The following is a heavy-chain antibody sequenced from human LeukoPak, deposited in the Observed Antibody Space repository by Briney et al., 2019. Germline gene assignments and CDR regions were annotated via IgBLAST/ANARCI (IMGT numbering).Heavy chain of an antibody. CDR1: GFTFSDYW. Sequence: GGSLRLSCAASGFTFSDYWMRWMRQAPGKGLEWVANIKYDGDEEYYVDSVKGGSTISRDNAKNSLYLQLNSLRVEDTAVYYCKSGGAAPGSFDNWGQGTLVTVSP. CDR2: IKYDGDEE. CDR3: KSGGAAPGSFDN. D-gene: IGHD6-13*01. V-gene: IGHV3-7*01. J-gene: IGHJ4*02.